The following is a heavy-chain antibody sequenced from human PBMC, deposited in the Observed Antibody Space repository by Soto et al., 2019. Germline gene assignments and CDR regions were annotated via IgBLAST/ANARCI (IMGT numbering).Heavy chain of an antibody. CDR1: GYTFTSYG. Sequence: ASVKVSCKASGYTFTSYGISWVRQAPGQGLEWMRWISAYNGNTNYAQKLQGRVTMTTDTSTSTAYMELRSLRSDDTAVYYCARDRIAVAGNRLDYYYYGMDVWGQGTTVTVSS. CDR3: ARDRIAVAGNRLDYYYYGMDV. V-gene: IGHV1-18*01. D-gene: IGHD6-19*01. J-gene: IGHJ6*02. CDR2: ISAYNGNT.